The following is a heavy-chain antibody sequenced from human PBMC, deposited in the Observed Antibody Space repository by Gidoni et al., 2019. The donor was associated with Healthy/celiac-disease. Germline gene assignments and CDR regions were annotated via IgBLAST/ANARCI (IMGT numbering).Heavy chain of an antibody. D-gene: IGHD6-19*01. CDR2: IDPCDSYT. CDR1: GYSFTSYW. Sequence: EVQLVQSGAEVKKPGASLRISCKGSGYSFTSYWTSWVRQMPGKGLEWMGRIDPCDSYTNYSPSFQGHVTISADKSISTAYLQWSSLKASDTAMYYCARERGVAGTYSAGWFDPWGQGTLVTVSS. CDR3: ARERGVAGTYSAGWFDP. J-gene: IGHJ5*02. V-gene: IGHV5-10-1*01.